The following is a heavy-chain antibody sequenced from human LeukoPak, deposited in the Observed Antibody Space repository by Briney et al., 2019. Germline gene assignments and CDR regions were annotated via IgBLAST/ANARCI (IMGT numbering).Heavy chain of an antibody. V-gene: IGHV1-69*13. CDR2: IIPIFGTA. CDR1: GGSFSSYA. CDR3: AAECSSTSCRPPPDYYYYYYGMDV. J-gene: IGHJ6*04. Sequence: SVKVSCKASGGSFSSYAISWVRQAPGQGLEWMGGIIPIFGTANYAQKFQGRVTITADESTSTAYMELSSLRSEDTAVYYCAAECSSTSCRPPPDYYYYYYGMDVWGKGTTVTVSS. D-gene: IGHD2-2*01.